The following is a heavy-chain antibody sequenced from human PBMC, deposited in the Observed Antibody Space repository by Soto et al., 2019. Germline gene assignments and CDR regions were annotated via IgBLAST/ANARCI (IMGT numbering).Heavy chain of an antibody. V-gene: IGHV3-30*18. J-gene: IGHJ4*02. CDR1: GLTFRNYG. CDR2: ISDDGSDK. CDR3: AKDRYSSSPGHLEY. D-gene: IGHD6-6*01. Sequence: GGSLRLSCTASGLTFRNYGMHWVRQAPGKGLEWVAVISDDGSDKYYRDSVKGRSTISRDNSKNTLYLQMNSLRAEDTAVYYCAKDRYSSSPGHLEYWGQGTLVTVSS.